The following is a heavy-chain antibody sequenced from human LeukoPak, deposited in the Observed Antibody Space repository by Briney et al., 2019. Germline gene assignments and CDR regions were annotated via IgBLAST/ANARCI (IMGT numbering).Heavy chain of an antibody. Sequence: GGSLRLSCAASGFTFSSYGMHWVRQAPGKGLEWVAFIRYDGSNKYYADSVKGRFTISRDNSKNTLYLQMNSLRAEDTAVYYCAKDGTLFGWIQRNYYMDVWGKGTTVTISS. CDR1: GFTFSSYG. J-gene: IGHJ6*03. CDR2: IRYDGSNK. CDR3: AKDGTLFGWIQRNYYMDV. V-gene: IGHV3-30*02. D-gene: IGHD5-18*01.